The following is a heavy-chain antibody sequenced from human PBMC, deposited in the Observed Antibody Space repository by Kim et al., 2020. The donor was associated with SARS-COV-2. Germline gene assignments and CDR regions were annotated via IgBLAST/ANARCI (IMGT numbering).Heavy chain of an antibody. CDR3: ARVRVQGVKRLYNWFDP. V-gene: IGHV3-30*04. D-gene: IGHD3-10*01. CDR1: GFTFSSYS. CDR2: ISYDVSNK. Sequence: GGSLRLSCAASGFTFSSYSMHWVRQAPGKGLEWVAVISYDVSNKYYVDSVKGRFTISRDNSKNTLYLQMNSLRAEDTAVYYCARVRVQGVKRLYNWFDPWGQGTLVTVSS. J-gene: IGHJ5*02.